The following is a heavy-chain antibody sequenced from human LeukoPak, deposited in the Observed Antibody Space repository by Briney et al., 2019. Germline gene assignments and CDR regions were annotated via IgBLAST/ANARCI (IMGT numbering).Heavy chain of an antibody. CDR1: GFTFSTYW. J-gene: IGHJ1*01. CDR3: ARAPSEIGGYYPEYFRH. Sequence: PGGSLRLSCAASGFTFSTYWMHWVRQAPGKGLVWASRIKSDGSTNYADSVKGRFTISRDNAKNTLSLQMNSLGPEDTGVYYCARAPSEIGGYYPEYFRHWGQGTLVTVSS. D-gene: IGHD3-3*01. CDR2: IKSDGST. V-gene: IGHV3-74*01.